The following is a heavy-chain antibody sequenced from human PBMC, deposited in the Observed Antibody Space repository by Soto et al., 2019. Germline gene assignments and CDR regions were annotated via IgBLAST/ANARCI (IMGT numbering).Heavy chain of an antibody. CDR2: IWYDGSNK. J-gene: IGHJ4*02. CDR1: GFTFSSYC. CDR3: YPDGYDYVDY. V-gene: IGHV3-33*01. D-gene: IGHD5-12*01. Sequence: PGGSLRLSCAASGFTFSSYCMHWVSQAPGKGLEWVAVIWYDGSNKYYADSVKGRFTISRDNSKNTLYLQMNSLRAEDTAVYYCYPDGYDYVDYWGQGTLVTVSS.